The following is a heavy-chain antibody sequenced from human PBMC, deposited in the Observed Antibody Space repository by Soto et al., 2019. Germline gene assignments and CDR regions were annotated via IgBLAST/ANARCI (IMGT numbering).Heavy chain of an antibody. CDR2: IYYSGST. V-gene: IGHV4-39*01. J-gene: IGHJ6*03. Sequence: SETLSLTCTVSGGSISSSSYYWGWIRQPPGKGLEWIGSIYYSGSTYYNPSLKSRVTISVDTSKNQFSLKLSSVTAADTAVYYCARQKDYSNTRDYYYYYMDVWGKGTTVTVSS. CDR1: GGSISSSSYY. CDR3: ARQKDYSNTRDYYYYYMDV. D-gene: IGHD4-4*01.